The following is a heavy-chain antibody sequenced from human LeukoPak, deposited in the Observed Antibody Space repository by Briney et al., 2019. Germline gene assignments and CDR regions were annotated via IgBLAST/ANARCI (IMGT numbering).Heavy chain of an antibody. D-gene: IGHD3-16*01. V-gene: IGHV3-48*01. CDR1: GFTFSSYS. Sequence: GGSLRLSCAASGFTFSSYSMNWVRQAPGKGLEWVSYISSGSGTIYYADSVKGRFTISRDNAKNSLSLQLNSLRAEDAAVYYCARDANDHVWGTYAHYFDLWGQGTLVSVSS. CDR2: ISSGSGTI. J-gene: IGHJ4*02. CDR3: ARDANDHVWGTYAHYFDL.